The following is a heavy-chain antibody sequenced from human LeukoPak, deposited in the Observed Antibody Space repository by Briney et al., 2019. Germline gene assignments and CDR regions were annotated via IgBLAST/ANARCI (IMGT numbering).Heavy chain of an antibody. CDR3: AKAKPLYDSSGYYWDY. Sequence: PGGSLRLSXAASGFTFSNYGMHWVGQAPGKGLEWVSLIRYDGSNKYYADSVQGRFTISRDNSKNTLFLQMNSLRAEDTAVYYCAKAKPLYDSSGYYWDYWGQGTLVTVSS. D-gene: IGHD3-22*01. V-gene: IGHV3-30*02. CDR1: GFTFSNYG. CDR2: IRYDGSNK. J-gene: IGHJ4*02.